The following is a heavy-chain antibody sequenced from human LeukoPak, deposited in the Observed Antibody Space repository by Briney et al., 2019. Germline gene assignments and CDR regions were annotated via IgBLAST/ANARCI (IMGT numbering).Heavy chain of an antibody. CDR1: GFTFSSYE. CDR3: ARKSYGSGSYDY. D-gene: IGHD3-10*01. Sequence: GGSLRLSCAASGFTFSSYEMNWVRQAPGRGLEWVSYISSSGSTIYYADSVKGRFTISRDNAKNSLYLQMNSLRAEDTAVYYCARKSYGSGSYDYWGQGTLVTVSS. CDR2: ISSSGSTI. J-gene: IGHJ4*02. V-gene: IGHV3-48*03.